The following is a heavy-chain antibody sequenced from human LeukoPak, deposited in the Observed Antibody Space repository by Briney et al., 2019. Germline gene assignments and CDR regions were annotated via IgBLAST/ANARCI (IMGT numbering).Heavy chain of an antibody. CDR1: GFTFSSYA. CDR3: AKVYDSSGSYGFLDY. V-gene: IGHV3-23*01. CDR2: ISGSGGST. D-gene: IGHD3-22*01. Sequence: GGSLRLSCAASGFTFSSYAMTWVRQAPGKGLEWVSHISGSGGSTYYADSVKGRFTISRDNSKSTLYLQMNSLRAEDTAVYYCAKVYDSSGSYGFLDYWGQGTLVTVSS. J-gene: IGHJ4*02.